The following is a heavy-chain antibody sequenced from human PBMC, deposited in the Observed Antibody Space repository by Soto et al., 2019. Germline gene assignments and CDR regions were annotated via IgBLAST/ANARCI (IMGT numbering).Heavy chain of an antibody. CDR1: GFTFSSYS. V-gene: IGHV3-48*01. J-gene: IGHJ4*02. D-gene: IGHD4-17*01. Sequence: EVQLVESGGDLVQPGGCLRLSCAASGFTFSSYSMNWVRQAPGKGLEWISYISSTGGTIYYADSVKGRFTISRDNAKTSLYLQMNSLRAEDTAAYYCAREFYGDYGADYWGQGTLVSVSS. CDR3: AREFYGDYGADY. CDR2: ISSTGGTI.